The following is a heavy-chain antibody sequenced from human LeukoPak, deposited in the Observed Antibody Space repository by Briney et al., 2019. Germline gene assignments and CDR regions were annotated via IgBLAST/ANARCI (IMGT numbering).Heavy chain of an antibody. D-gene: IGHD6-19*01. V-gene: IGHV3-9*01. J-gene: IGHJ4*02. CDR1: GFTFSNSL. Sequence: GGSLRLSCAASGFTFSNSLMTWVRQPPGKGLEWVSGISWNSGTIDYADSVRGRFTISRDNAKNSLYLQMDSLRVEDTAFYYCAKDNRRHYTSGPNPDSLHWGQGALVTVSS. CDR2: ISWNSGTI. CDR3: AKDNRRHYTSGPNPDSLH.